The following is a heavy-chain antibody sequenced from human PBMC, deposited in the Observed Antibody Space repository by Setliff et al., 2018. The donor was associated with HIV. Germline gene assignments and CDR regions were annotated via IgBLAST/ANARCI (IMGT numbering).Heavy chain of an antibody. J-gene: IGHJ4*02. D-gene: IGHD5-18*01. CDR2: IDWDDDK. Sequence: SGPTLVNPTQTLTLTCTFSGFSLSTSGMCVSWIRQPPGKALEWLARIDWDDDKYYSTSLKTRLTISKDTSKNQVVLTTTNMDPVDTATYYCARGGYSYGPFDYWGQGTLVTVSS. CDR3: ARGGYSYGPFDY. CDR1: GFSLSTSGMC. V-gene: IGHV2-70*11.